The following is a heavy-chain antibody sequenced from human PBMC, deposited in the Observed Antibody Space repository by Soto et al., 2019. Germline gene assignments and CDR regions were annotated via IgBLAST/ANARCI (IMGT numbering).Heavy chain of an antibody. CDR1: GFTFSDHY. D-gene: IGHD6-19*01. V-gene: IGHV3-21*01. Sequence: GGSLRLSCAASGFTFSDHYMDWVRQAPGKGLEWVSSISSSSYIYYADSVKGRFTISRDNAKNSLYLQMNSLRAEDTAVYYCARDPGRYSSGWYYFDYWGQGTLVTVSS. CDR2: ISSSSYI. CDR3: ARDPGRYSSGWYYFDY. J-gene: IGHJ4*02.